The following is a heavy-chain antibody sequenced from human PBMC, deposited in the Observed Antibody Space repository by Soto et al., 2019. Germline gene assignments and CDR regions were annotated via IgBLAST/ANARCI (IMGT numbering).Heavy chain of an antibody. CDR2: IIPILGIA. D-gene: IGHD3-22*01. J-gene: IGHJ3*02. CDR1: GGTFSSYT. CDR3: ARRFYYDSSGYYTDVFDI. Sequence: ASVKVSCKASGGTFSSYTISWVRQAPGQGLEWMGRIIPILGIANYAQKFQGRVTITADKSTSTAYMELSSLRSGDTAVYYCARRFYYDSSGYYTDVFDICGQGTMVTVSS. V-gene: IGHV1-69*02.